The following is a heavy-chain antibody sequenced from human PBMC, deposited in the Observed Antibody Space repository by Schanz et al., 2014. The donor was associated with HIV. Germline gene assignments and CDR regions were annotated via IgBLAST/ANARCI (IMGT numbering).Heavy chain of an antibody. CDR1: GLTFSSSI. Sequence: VQLLESGGGLVQPGGSLRLSCAASGLTFSSSIMHWVRQAPGKGLEWVAGMSHDGFSKYFADSVKGRFTISRDNSKNTLYLQMNSLRAEDTAVYYCAREIDSSSWSFAGYYYGMDVWGRGTTVTVAS. D-gene: IGHD6-13*01. J-gene: IGHJ6*02. V-gene: IGHV3-30-3*01. CDR3: AREIDSSSWSFAGYYYGMDV. CDR2: MSHDGFSK.